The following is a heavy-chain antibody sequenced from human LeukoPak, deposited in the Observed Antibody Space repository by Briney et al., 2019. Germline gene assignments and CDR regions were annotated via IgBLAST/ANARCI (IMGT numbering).Heavy chain of an antibody. J-gene: IGHJ4*02. Sequence: GGSLRLSCAASGFTFSNHGMHWVRQAPGKGPEWVAFIRHDGRDKDYADSVQGRFTISRDNSENTLYVLMNSLRAEDTAVYYCASTYYDFWSGYPYGDYWGQGTLVTVSS. CDR1: GFTFSNHG. V-gene: IGHV3-30*02. CDR3: ASTYYDFWSGYPYGDY. D-gene: IGHD3-3*01. CDR2: IRHDGRDK.